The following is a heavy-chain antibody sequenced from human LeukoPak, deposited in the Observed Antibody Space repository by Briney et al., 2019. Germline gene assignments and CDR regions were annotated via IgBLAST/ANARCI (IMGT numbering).Heavy chain of an antibody. D-gene: IGHD1-7*01. CDR2: IKSKTDGGTT. V-gene: IGHV3-15*01. CDR3: TTAKYNWNYVLDY. Sequence: GSLRLSCAASGFTFSNAWMSWVRQGPGKGLEWVGRIKSKTDGGTTDYAAPMKGRFTISRDDSKTTLYLQMNSLKTEDTAVYYCTTAKYNWNYVLDYWGQGTLVTVSS. J-gene: IGHJ4*02. CDR1: GFTFSNAW.